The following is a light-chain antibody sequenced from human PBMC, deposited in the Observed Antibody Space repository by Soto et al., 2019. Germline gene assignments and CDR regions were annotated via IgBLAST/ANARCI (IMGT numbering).Light chain of an antibody. V-gene: IGKV3-15*01. Sequence: EIVMTQSPATLSVSPGERATLSCRASQSVSSNLAWYQQKPGQAPRLLIYGASTRATGIPARFSGSGSGTEFTLIISSLQSEDFAVYYCHQYNNWPFTFGPGTKVDIK. CDR1: QSVSSN. J-gene: IGKJ3*01. CDR2: GAS. CDR3: HQYNNWPFT.